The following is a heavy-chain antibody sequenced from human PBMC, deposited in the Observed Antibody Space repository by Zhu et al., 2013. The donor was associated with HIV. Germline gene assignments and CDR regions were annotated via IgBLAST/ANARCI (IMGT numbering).Heavy chain of an antibody. CDR2: ILPLSPTA. D-gene: IGHD3-3*01. V-gene: IGHV1-69*01. J-gene: IGHJ4*02. CDR1: GGIFSNHV. CDR3: ASGVGYFDY. Sequence: QVQLLQSGAEVQKPGSSVRVSCTASGGIFSNHVISWVRQAPGQGLEWMGGILPLSPTANNAQKFQGRVTITADERTTTVYMTLSSLTSEDTAMYYCASGVGYFDYWGQGTLVTVSS.